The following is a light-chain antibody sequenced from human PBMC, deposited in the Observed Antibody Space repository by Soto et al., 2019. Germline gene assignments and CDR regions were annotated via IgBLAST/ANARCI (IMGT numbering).Light chain of an antibody. CDR3: QVWDRTTDFVV. J-gene: IGLJ2*01. CDR2: DDN. V-gene: IGLV3-21*02. Sequence: SYELTQPPSVSVAPGQTATVTCGGDKIGTKSVHWHQQKPGQAPVLVVYDDNDRPSGIPERFSGSKSGNTVTLTISRVEAGDEADYYCQVWDRTTDFVVFGGGTKLTVL. CDR1: KIGTKS.